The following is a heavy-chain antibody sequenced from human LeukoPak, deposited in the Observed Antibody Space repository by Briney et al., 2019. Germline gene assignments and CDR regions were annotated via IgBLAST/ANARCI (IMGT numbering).Heavy chain of an antibody. Sequence: PGGSLRLSCAASGFTFSGSAMHWVRQASGKGLEWVGRIRSKANSYATAYAASVKGRFTISRDDSKNTAYLQMNSLKTEDTAVYYLTITVVPAAPTYYYGMDVWGQGNTVTGSS. J-gene: IGHJ6*02. CDR3: TITVVPAAPTYYYGMDV. CDR1: GFTFSGSA. V-gene: IGHV3-73*01. D-gene: IGHD2-2*01. CDR2: IRSKANSYAT.